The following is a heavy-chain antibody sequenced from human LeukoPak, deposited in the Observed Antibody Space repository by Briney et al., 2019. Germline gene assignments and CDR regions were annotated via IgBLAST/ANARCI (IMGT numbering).Heavy chain of an antibody. CDR1: GGSISSYY. Sequence: PSETLSLTSTVSGGSISSYYWSWIRQPPGKGLEWIGEINHSGSTNYNPSLKSRVTISVDTSKNQFSLKLSSVTAADTAVYYCARGSAAMVRSSFDPWGQGTLVTVSS. D-gene: IGHD5-18*01. J-gene: IGHJ5*02. CDR3: ARGSAAMVRSSFDP. CDR2: INHSGST. V-gene: IGHV4-34*01.